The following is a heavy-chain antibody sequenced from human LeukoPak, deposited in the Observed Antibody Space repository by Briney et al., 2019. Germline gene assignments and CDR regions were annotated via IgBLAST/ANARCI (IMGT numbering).Heavy chain of an antibody. D-gene: IGHD2-2*01. Sequence: GGSLRLSCAASGFTFSSYSMNWVRQAPWKGLEWVSSISSSSSYIYHADSVKGRFTISRDNAKNSLYLQMNSLRAEDTAVYYWARWGIVVVVPAAIDDYYYYYGMDVWGQGTTVTVSS. J-gene: IGHJ6*02. V-gene: IGHV3-21*01. CDR2: ISSSSSYI. CDR1: GFTFSSYS. CDR3: ARWGIVVVVPAAIDDYYYYYGMDV.